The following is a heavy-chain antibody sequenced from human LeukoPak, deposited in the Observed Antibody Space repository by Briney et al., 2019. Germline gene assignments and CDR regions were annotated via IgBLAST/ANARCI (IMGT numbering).Heavy chain of an antibody. CDR2: INPNSGGT. CDR1: GYTFTGYY. V-gene: IGHV1-2*02. D-gene: IGHD3-22*01. CDR3: ARTYYYDSSGYYFDY. J-gene: IGHJ4*02. Sequence: GASVKVSCKASGYTFTGYYMHWARQAPGQGLEWMGWINPNSGGTNYAQKFQGRVTMTRDTSISTAYMELSRLRSEDTAVYYCARTYYYDSSGYYFDYWGQGTLVTVSS.